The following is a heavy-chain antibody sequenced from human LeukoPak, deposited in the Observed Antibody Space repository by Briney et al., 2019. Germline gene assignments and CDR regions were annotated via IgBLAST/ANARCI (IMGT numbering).Heavy chain of an antibody. CDR1: GDSISSSGRFY. CDR3: ARDHYNKTWYKY. D-gene: IGHD1-1*01. Sequence: PSQTLSLTCTVSGDSISSSGRFYWSWLRQTPGKGLEWIGSMDYSGTTDYNPSLKSRVTLSVDTSKGQFSLKLTSVTAADTALYYCARDHYNKTWYKYWGQGTLVTVSS. V-gene: IGHV4-39*02. CDR2: MDYSGTT. J-gene: IGHJ4*02.